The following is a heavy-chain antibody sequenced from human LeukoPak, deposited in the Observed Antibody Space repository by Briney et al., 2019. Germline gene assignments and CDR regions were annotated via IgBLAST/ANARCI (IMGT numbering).Heavy chain of an antibody. CDR2: IYTSGST. Sequence: SETLSLTCTVSGGSIGSGSYYWSWIRQPAGKGLEWIGRIYTSGSTNYNPSLKSRVTISVDTSKNQFSLKLSSVTAADTAVYYCAREGCSSTSCYTLLGYYYYYMDVWGKGTTVTVSS. V-gene: IGHV4-61*02. CDR3: AREGCSSTSCYTLLGYYYYYMDV. J-gene: IGHJ6*03. D-gene: IGHD2-2*02. CDR1: GGSIGSGSYY.